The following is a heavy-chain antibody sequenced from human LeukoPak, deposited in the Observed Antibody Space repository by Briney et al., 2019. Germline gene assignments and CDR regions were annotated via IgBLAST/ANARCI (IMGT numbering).Heavy chain of an antibody. CDR3: AREGRGWSLYYYYGMDV. J-gene: IGHJ6*02. V-gene: IGHV3-48*01. CDR1: GFTFSDYS. D-gene: IGHD6-19*01. Sequence: GGSLRLSCAASGFTFSDYSMNWVRQAPGKGLEDLSYINSDGKTTWYADSVKGRFTASRDNAKNSLYLQLHSLRAEDTAVYYCAREGRGWSLYYYYGMDVWGQGTTVTVSS. CDR2: INSDGKTT.